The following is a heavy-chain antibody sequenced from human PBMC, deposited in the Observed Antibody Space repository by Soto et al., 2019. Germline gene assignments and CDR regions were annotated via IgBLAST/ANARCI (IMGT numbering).Heavy chain of an antibody. CDR2: ISSSSSYT. CDR3: ARRYYDSSGYSNAYFDY. J-gene: IGHJ4*02. Sequence: QVQLVESGGGLVKPGGSLRLSCAASGFTFSDYYMSWIRQAPGKGLEWVSYISSSSSYTNYADSVKGRFTISRDNAKNSLYLPMNSLRAEDTAVYYCARRYYDSSGYSNAYFDYWGQGSLVTVSS. D-gene: IGHD3-22*01. CDR1: GFTFSDYY. V-gene: IGHV3-11*06.